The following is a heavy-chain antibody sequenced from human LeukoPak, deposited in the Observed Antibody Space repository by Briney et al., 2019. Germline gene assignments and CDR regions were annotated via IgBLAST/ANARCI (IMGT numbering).Heavy chain of an antibody. Sequence: GGSLRLSCAASGFTFSSYSMNWVRQAPGKGLEWVSSISSSSSYIYYADSVKGRFTISRDNAKNSLYLQMNSLRAEDTAVYYCAKGSSGFITMIVVSGMDVWGQGTTVTVSS. CDR1: GFTFSSYS. J-gene: IGHJ6*02. V-gene: IGHV3-21*01. D-gene: IGHD3-22*01. CDR3: AKGSSGFITMIVVSGMDV. CDR2: ISSSSSYI.